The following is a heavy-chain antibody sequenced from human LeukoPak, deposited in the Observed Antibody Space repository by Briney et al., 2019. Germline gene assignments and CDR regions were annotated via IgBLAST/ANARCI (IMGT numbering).Heavy chain of an antibody. D-gene: IGHD5-18*01. J-gene: IGHJ4*02. CDR3: ARETIYSYGYGNDFDY. CDR1: GFTFSSYG. Sequence: PGRSLRLSCAASGFTFSSYGMHWVRQAPGKGLEWVVVIWYDGSNKYYADSVKGRFTISRDNSKNTLYLQMNSLRAEDTAVYYCARETIYSYGYGNDFDYWGQGTLVTVSS. CDR2: IWYDGSNK. V-gene: IGHV3-33*01.